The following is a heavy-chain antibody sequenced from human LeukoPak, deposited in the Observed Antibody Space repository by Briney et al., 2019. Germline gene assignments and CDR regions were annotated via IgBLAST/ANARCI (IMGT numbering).Heavy chain of an antibody. D-gene: IGHD6-13*01. CDR3: ARDGAAAASGTWA. V-gene: IGHV3-53*01. J-gene: IGHJ5*02. CDR2: IYSGGRT. Sequence: GGSLRLSCAASGFTVVNNYMNWVRQAPGKGLECISLIYSGGRTHYADSVKGRFSISRDNSKNTLYLQMNNLRAEDTAVYYCARDGAAAASGTWAWGQGTLVSVSS. CDR1: GFTVVNNY.